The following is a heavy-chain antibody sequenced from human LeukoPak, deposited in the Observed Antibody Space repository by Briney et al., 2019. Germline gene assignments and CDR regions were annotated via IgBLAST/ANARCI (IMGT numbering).Heavy chain of an antibody. CDR1: GYSFTSYW. CDR3: ARQDGHYYDSSGLSY. D-gene: IGHD3-22*01. Sequence: GESLKISCKGSGYSFTSYWIGWVRQMPGKGLEWMGIIYPGDSDTRYSPSLQGQVTISADKSISTAYLQWSSLEASATAMYYCARQDGHYYDSSGLSYWGQGTLVTVSS. V-gene: IGHV5-51*01. CDR2: IYPGDSDT. J-gene: IGHJ4*02.